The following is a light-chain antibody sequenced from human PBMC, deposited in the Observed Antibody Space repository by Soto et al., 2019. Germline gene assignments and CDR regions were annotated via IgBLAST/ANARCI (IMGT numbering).Light chain of an antibody. Sequence: EIVLTQSPGTLSLSPGERATLSCRASQSVDSNSLAWYQHEPGQAPRLLIYGASSRAPGISDRYSGRGSGTDFTLTINRLEPEDFAVYYCQQYATSPTFGGGTRLEIK. V-gene: IGKV3-20*01. CDR3: QQYATSPT. J-gene: IGKJ4*01. CDR1: QSVDSNS. CDR2: GAS.